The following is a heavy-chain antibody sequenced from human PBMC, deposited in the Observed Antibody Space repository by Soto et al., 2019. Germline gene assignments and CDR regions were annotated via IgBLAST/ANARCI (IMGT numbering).Heavy chain of an antibody. D-gene: IGHD3-10*01. CDR3: ARTRTSELLWFGESRFDP. CDR1: GGSISSYY. J-gene: IGHJ5*02. Sequence: SETLCLTCTVSGGSISSYYWSWIRQPPGKGLEWIGYIYYSGSTNYKPSLKSRVTISVDTSKNQFSLKLSSVTAADTAVYYCARTRTSELLWFGESRFDPWGQGTLVTVSS. V-gene: IGHV4-59*01. CDR2: IYYSGST.